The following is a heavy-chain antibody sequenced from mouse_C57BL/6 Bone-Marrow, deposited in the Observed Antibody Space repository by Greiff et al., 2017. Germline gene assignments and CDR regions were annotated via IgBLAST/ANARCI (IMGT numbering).Heavy chain of an antibody. V-gene: IGHV7-3*01. CDR3: ARTGIMDY. J-gene: IGHJ4*01. CDR2: FRIKANGYTT. CDR1: GFTFTDYY. Sequence: EVQLVESGGGLVQPGGSLSLSCAASGFTFTDYYMSWVRQPPGKALEWLGFFRIKANGYTTEYSASVKGRFTISRDNSQSILYRQMKALRAEDSATYYCARTGIMDYWGQGTSVTVSS.